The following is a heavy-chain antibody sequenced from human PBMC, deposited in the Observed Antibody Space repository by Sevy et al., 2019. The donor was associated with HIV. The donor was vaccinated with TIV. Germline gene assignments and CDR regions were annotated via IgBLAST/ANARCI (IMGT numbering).Heavy chain of an antibody. Sequence: GGSLRLSCAASGFTFSSYAMSWVRQAPGKGLEWVSAISGSGGSTYYADSVKGRFTTSRDNSKNTLYLQMNSLRAEDTAVYYCAKGGETYYDFWSGPNYGMDVWGQGTMVTVSS. CDR1: GFTFSSYA. CDR3: AKGGETYYDFWSGPNYGMDV. CDR2: ISGSGGST. D-gene: IGHD3-3*01. J-gene: IGHJ6*02. V-gene: IGHV3-23*01.